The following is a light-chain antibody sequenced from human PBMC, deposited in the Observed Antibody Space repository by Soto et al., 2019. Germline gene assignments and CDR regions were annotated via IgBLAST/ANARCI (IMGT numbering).Light chain of an antibody. V-gene: IGKV1-39*01. CDR3: QQSYTVPWT. CDR1: QIINIY. J-gene: IGKJ1*01. CDR2: AAS. Sequence: DIEMTHSPSSLYASVGDRLSITCRASQIINIYVNWYQQKPGKAPRLLVYAASTLQSGVPSRFSGSGSGTDGTLTISSLQPEDFATYYCQQSYTVPWTFGQGTKVDIK.